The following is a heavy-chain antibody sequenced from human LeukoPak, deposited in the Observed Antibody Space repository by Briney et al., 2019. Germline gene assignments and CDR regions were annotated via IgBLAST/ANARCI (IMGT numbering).Heavy chain of an antibody. V-gene: IGHV1-8*01. D-gene: IGHD6-19*01. Sequence: ASVKVSFKASGYSITSYDINWVRQATGQGLEWMGWLNPNSGNTGYAQKFQDRVTITRNTSINTAYMELSSLRSEDTAVYYRARMTVSGRDNWFDPWGQGTLVTVSS. CDR3: ARMTVSGRDNWFDP. CDR2: LNPNSGNT. CDR1: GYSITSYD. J-gene: IGHJ5*02.